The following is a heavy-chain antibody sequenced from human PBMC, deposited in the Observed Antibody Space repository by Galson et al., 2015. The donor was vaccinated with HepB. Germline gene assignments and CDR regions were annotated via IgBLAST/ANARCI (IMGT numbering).Heavy chain of an antibody. J-gene: IGHJ6*02. CDR3: AKDYREHGMDV. V-gene: IGHV3-23*01. CDR2: IGGSYDGT. Sequence: LRLSCAASGFTFSTTAMNWVRQAPGKGLEWVSIIGGSYDGTYYADSVRGRFTISRDNSKNRVYLQMNSLRVDDTAVYYCAKDYREHGMDVWGLGTTVTVSS. D-gene: IGHD4-11*01. CDR1: GFTFSTTA.